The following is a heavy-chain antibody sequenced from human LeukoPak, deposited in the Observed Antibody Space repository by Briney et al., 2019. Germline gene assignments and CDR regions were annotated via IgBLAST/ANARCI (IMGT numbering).Heavy chain of an antibody. CDR1: GFTFSSYW. J-gene: IGHJ5*02. D-gene: IGHD4-17*01. CDR2: INSDGSST. CDR3: ARITVTSVVWFDP. Sequence: GGSLRLSCAASGFTFSSYWMHWVRQAPGKELVWVSRINSDGSSTSYADSVKGRFTISRDNAKNTLYLQMNSLRAEDTAVYYCARITVTSVVWFDPWGQGTLVTVSS. V-gene: IGHV3-74*01.